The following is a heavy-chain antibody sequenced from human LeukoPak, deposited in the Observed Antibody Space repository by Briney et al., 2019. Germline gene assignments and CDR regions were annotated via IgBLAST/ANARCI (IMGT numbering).Heavy chain of an antibody. V-gene: IGHV4-4*07. CDR1: GGSISSCY. J-gene: IGHJ4*02. Sequence: SETLSLTCTVSGGSISSCYWSWIRQPAGKGLEWIGRIYTSGSTNYNPSLKSRVTMSVDTSKNQFSLKLSSVTAADTAVYYCARVSPHIVVVVAATRGDYFDYWGQGTLVTVSS. CDR2: IYTSGST. D-gene: IGHD2-15*01. CDR3: ARVSPHIVVVVAATRGDYFDY.